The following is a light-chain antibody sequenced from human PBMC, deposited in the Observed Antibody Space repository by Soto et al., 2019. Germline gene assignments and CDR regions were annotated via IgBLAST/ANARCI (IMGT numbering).Light chain of an antibody. V-gene: IGKV1-39*02. CDR2: GAS. CDR1: QSVSFF. J-gene: IGKJ1*01. CDR3: QEALNEPWT. Sequence: DVRLTQSPSSLSVSVGDRVSISCRASQSVSFFLSWYQQRPGSAPKLLIYGASNLASGVPPRFSGSRSGTDFTLVIDSLQPEDLGTYYCQEALNEPWTFGQGTKVDIK.